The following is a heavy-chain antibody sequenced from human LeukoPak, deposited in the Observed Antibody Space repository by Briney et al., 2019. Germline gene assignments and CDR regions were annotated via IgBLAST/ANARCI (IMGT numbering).Heavy chain of an antibody. J-gene: IGHJ4*02. Sequence: ASVNVSCKASGYTFSSYYMHWVRQAPGQGLEWMGIINPSGGSTSYAQKFQGRVTMTRDTSTSTVYMELSSLRSEDTAVYYCARDNSVYGDYPGYWGQGTLVTVSS. D-gene: IGHD4-17*01. CDR1: GYTFSSYY. CDR3: ARDNSVYGDYPGY. V-gene: IGHV1-46*01. CDR2: INPSGGST.